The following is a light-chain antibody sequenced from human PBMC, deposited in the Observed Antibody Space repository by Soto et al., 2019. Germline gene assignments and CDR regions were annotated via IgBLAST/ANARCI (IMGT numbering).Light chain of an antibody. CDR1: SSDVGTYNL. J-gene: IGLJ1*01. CDR2: EGS. V-gene: IGLV2-23*01. CDR3: CSYAGSTIYV. Sequence: QPVLTQPASVSGSPGQSITISCTGTSSDVGTYNLVSWYQQHPGKAPKLMIYEGSKRPSGVSNRFSGSKSGNTASLTISGLQAEDEADYYCCSYAGSTIYVFATGTKLTVL.